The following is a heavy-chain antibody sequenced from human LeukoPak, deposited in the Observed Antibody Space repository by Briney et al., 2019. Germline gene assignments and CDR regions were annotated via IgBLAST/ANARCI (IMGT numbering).Heavy chain of an antibody. J-gene: IGHJ4*02. Sequence: GGSLRLSCAASGFTFTNDFMTWVRQAPGKGLEWVANMRVDGTDIHYADSVKGRFTISRDNAKNSLYLQMNSLRAEDTALYYCAKDIGGGGQQLADYWGQGTLVTVSS. CDR2: MRVDGTDI. CDR3: AKDIGGGGQQLADY. V-gene: IGHV3-7*03. D-gene: IGHD6-13*01. CDR1: GFTFTNDF.